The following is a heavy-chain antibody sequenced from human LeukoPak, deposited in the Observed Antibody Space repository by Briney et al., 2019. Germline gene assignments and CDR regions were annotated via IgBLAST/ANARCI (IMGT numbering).Heavy chain of an antibody. CDR1: SGSISSSAYY. V-gene: IGHV4-39*01. Sequence: SETLSLTCSVSSGSISSSAYYWGWIRQPPGKGLEWIGSIYYSGSTYYNPSLKSRVTISVDTSKNQFSLKLSSVTAADTAVYYCSRLRGYSGNYGARDRLYYYYYMDVWGKGTTVTVSS. CDR2: IYYSGST. J-gene: IGHJ6*03. D-gene: IGHD1-26*01. CDR3: SRLRGYSGNYGARDRLYYYYYMDV.